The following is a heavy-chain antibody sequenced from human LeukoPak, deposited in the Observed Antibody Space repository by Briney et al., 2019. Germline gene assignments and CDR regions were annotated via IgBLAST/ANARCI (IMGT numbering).Heavy chain of an antibody. J-gene: IGHJ4*02. Sequence: PSESLSLTCTVSGGSISSSNYYWDWIRQPPGKGLEWIVIIYYSGNTYYNPSLKSRVTISVDTSKNQFSLKLNSVTAADTAVYYCARRGYCSGGSCYVSYWGQGTLVTVSS. D-gene: IGHD2-15*01. CDR3: ARRGYCSGGSCYVSY. CDR2: IYYSGNT. CDR1: GGSISSSNYY. V-gene: IGHV4-39*01.